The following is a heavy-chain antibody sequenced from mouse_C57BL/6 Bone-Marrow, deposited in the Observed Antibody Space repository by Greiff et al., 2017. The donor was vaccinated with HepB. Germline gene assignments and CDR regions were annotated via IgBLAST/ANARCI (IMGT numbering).Heavy chain of an antibody. V-gene: IGHV1-81*01. J-gene: IGHJ4*01. Sequence: QVQLQQSGAELVRPGASVKLSCKASGYTFTSYGISWVKQRTGQGLEWIGEIYPRSGNTYYNEKFKGKATLTADKSTSTAYMELRSLTSEDSAVYFCAVITTVVECYWGQGTSVTVSA. CDR3: AVITTVVECY. CDR2: IYPRSGNT. D-gene: IGHD1-1*01. CDR1: GYTFTSYG.